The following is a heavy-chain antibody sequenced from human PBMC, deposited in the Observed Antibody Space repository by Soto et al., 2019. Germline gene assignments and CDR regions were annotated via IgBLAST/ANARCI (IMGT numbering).Heavy chain of an antibody. CDR3: ASGGQQLVYNWFDP. J-gene: IGHJ5*02. D-gene: IGHD6-13*01. CDR2: TYYRSKWYN. V-gene: IGHV6-1*01. CDR1: GDSVSSNSAA. Sequence: QVQLQQSGPGLVKPSQTLSLTCAISGDSVSSNSAAWNWIRQSPSRGLEWLGRTYYRSKWYNDYAVSGKRQTTLNPDTSKNQFSLQLNSVTPEDTAVYYCASGGQQLVYNWFDPWGQGTLVTVSS.